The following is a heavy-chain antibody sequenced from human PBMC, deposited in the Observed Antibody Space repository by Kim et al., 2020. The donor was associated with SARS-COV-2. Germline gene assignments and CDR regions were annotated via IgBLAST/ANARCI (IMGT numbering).Heavy chain of an antibody. V-gene: IGHV4-4*02. D-gene: IGHD6-19*01. Sequence: SETLSLTCAVSGGSISSSNWWSLVRQPPEGVLGWMGEIYHSGSTNYNPSLKSRVTISVDKSKNQFSRKLSSVTAADTAVYYCARGNAEQWLVADYWGQGTLVTVSS. CDR3: ARGNAEQWLVADY. CDR2: IYHSGST. J-gene: IGHJ4*02. CDR1: GGSISSSNW.